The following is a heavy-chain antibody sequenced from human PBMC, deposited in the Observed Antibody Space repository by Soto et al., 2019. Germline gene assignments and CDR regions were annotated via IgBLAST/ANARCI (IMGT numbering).Heavy chain of an antibody. CDR1: GGSFSGYY. D-gene: IGHD6-13*01. V-gene: IGHV4-34*01. J-gene: IGHJ1*01. CDR2: INHSGST. CDR3: ARGRWQLVPRSGYFQH. Sequence: SETLSLTCADYGGSFSGYYWSWIRQAPGKGLEWIWEINHSGSTNYNPSLKSRVTISVDTSKNQFSLKLSSVTAADTAVYYCARGRWQLVPRSGYFQHWGQGTLVTVS.